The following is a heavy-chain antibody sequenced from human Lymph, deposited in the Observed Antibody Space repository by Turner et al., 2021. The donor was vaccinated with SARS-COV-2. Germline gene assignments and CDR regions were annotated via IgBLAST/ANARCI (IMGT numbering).Heavy chain of an antibody. CDR1: GYSFPTYW. J-gene: IGHJ4*02. V-gene: IGHV5-51*01. D-gene: IGHD5-12*01. Sequence: EVQLVQSGAEVKKLGASLKVSGKGSGYSFPTYWNGWVRQMPGKGLEWMEIIYPGDSDTRYSPSFQGQVTISADKSISTAYLQWSSLKASDTAMYYCARLPIARGYSGYDFYYFDYWGQGTLVTVSS. CDR2: IYPGDSDT. CDR3: ARLPIARGYSGYDFYYFDY.